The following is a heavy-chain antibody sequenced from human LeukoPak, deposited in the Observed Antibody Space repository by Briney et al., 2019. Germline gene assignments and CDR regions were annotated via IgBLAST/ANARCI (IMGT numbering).Heavy chain of an antibody. Sequence: ASVKVSCKASGYTFTGYYMHWVRQAPGQGLEWMGWMNPNSGNTGYAQKFQGRVTMTRNTSISTAYMELSSLRSEDTAVYYCARLNWNADDAFDIWGQGTMVTVSS. CDR1: GYTFTGYY. D-gene: IGHD1-1*01. J-gene: IGHJ3*02. V-gene: IGHV1-8*02. CDR3: ARLNWNADDAFDI. CDR2: MNPNSGNT.